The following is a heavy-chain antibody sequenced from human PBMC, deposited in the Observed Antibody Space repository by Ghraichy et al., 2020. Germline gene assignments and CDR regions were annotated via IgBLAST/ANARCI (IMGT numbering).Heavy chain of an antibody. J-gene: IGHJ4*02. Sequence: GESLNISCAASGFTFSSYAMSWVRQAPGKGLEWVSAISGSGGSTYYADSVKGRFTISRDNSKNTLYLQMNSLRAEDTAVYYCGTSGGYSYGLASYYFDYWGQGTLVTVSS. D-gene: IGHD5-18*01. CDR1: GFTFSSYA. CDR3: GTSGGYSYGLASYYFDY. V-gene: IGHV3-23*01. CDR2: ISGSGGST.